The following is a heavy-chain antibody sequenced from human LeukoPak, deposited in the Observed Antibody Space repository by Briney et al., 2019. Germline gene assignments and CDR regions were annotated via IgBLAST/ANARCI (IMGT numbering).Heavy chain of an antibody. CDR2: INPSGGST. CDR1: GYTFTSYY. D-gene: IGHD6-19*01. V-gene: IGHV1-46*01. CDR3: ARDKSSGGSDSPDAGIAVAGTNY. J-gene: IGHJ4*02. Sequence: ASVKVSCKASGYTFTSYYMHWVRQAPGQGLEWMGIINPSGGSTSYAQKFQGRVTMTRDTSTSTVYMEPSSLRSEDTAVYYCARDKSSGGSDSPDAGIAVAGTNYWGQGTLVTVSS.